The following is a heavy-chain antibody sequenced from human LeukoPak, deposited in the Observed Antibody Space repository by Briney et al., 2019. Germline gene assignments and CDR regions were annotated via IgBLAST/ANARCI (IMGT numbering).Heavy chain of an antibody. CDR3: ARSYYYDSSGYPLRY. Sequence: PGGSLRLSCAASGFTFSSYSMNWVRQAPGKGLEWVSSISGSSSYIYYADSVKGRFTISRDNAKNSLYLQMNSLRAEDTAVYYCARSYYYDSSGYPLRYWGQGTLVTVSS. CDR2: ISGSSSYI. CDR1: GFTFSSYS. V-gene: IGHV3-21*01. J-gene: IGHJ4*02. D-gene: IGHD3-22*01.